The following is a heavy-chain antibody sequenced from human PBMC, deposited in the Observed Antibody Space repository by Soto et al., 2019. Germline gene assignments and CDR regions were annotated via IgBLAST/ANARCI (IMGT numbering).Heavy chain of an antibody. CDR1: GDSISNSRFY. CDR2: IYHTGNA. J-gene: IGHJ5*02. CDR3: ARDFFDSSDYTTNWFDP. Sequence: SETLSLTCSFAGDSISNSRFYWSWIRQPPGEGLEWIGSIYHTGNAYYNPSLKSRVTISVDTSKNQFSLKLTSVTAADAALYYCARDFFDSSDYTTNWFDPWGQGTLVTVS. D-gene: IGHD3-22*01. V-gene: IGHV4-39*01.